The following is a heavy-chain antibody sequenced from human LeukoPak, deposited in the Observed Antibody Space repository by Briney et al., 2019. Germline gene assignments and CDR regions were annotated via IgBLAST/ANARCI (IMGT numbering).Heavy chain of an antibody. CDR1: GGSFSGYY. D-gene: IGHD3-22*01. CDR3: ARGFGYYYDSSGYYLH. V-gene: IGHV4-34*01. J-gene: IGHJ4*02. Sequence: SETLSLTCAVYGGSFSGYYWSWIRQPPGKGLEWIGEINHSGSTNYNPSLKSRVTISVDTSKNQFSLKLRSVTAADTAVYYCARGFGYYYDSSGYYLHWGQGTLVTVSS. CDR2: INHSGST.